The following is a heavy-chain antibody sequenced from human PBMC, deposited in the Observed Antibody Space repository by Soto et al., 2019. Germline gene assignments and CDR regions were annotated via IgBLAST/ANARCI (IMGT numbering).Heavy chain of an antibody. CDR2: IRGSGGST. J-gene: IGHJ4*02. CDR3: AKDLSFRHDYGDYVD. CDR1: GFTFSSYA. V-gene: IGHV3-23*01. D-gene: IGHD4-17*01. Sequence: GGSLRLSCAASGFTFSSYAMSWVRQAPGKGLEWVSAIRGSGGSTYYADSVKGRFTISRDNSKNTLYLQMNSLRAEDTAVYYCAKDLSFRHDYGDYVDWGQGTLVTVSS.